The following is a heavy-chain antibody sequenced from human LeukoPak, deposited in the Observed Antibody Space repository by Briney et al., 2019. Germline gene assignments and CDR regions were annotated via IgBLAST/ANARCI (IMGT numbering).Heavy chain of an antibody. J-gene: IGHJ4*02. CDR2: ISAYNGNT. D-gene: IGHD3-10*01. CDR3: ANRNIWFGELQTHYFDY. Sequence: ASVKVSCKASGYTFTSYGISRVRQAPGQGLEWMGWISAYNGNTNYAQKLQGRVTMTTDTSTSTAYMELRSLRSDDTAVYYCANRNIWFGELQTHYFDYWGQGTLVTVSS. V-gene: IGHV1-18*01. CDR1: GYTFTSYG.